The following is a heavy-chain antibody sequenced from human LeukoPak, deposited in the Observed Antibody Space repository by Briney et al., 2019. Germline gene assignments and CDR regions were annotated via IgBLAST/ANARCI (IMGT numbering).Heavy chain of an antibody. CDR1: AFTFRDYA. J-gene: IGHJ4*02. V-gene: IGHV3-9*01. CDR2: ISWNSDSV. D-gene: IGHD3-10*01. CDR3: ARSLAGSPARFFDC. Sequence: SLRLSCAASAFTFRDYAMHWVQQAPGKGLEWVSGISWNSDSVYYADSVKGRFTISRDNAKDSLYPQMNSLRTEDTALYYCARSLAGSPARFFDCWGQGTVVTVSS.